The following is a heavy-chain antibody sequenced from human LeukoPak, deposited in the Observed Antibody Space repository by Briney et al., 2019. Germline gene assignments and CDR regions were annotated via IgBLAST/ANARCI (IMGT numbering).Heavy chain of an antibody. CDR3: ARDPNLAHYYDSSGYYL. D-gene: IGHD3-22*01. CDR1: GFTFSTTA. Sequence: GGSLRLSCAASGFTFSTTAMGWVRQAPGKGLEWLSVISGSGDNTVMSGSGENTYYADSVKGRFTISRDNSKNTLYLQMNSLRAEDTAVYYCARDPNLAHYYDSSGYYLWGQGTLVTVSS. CDR2: ISGSGDNTVMSGSGENT. J-gene: IGHJ4*02. V-gene: IGHV3-23*01.